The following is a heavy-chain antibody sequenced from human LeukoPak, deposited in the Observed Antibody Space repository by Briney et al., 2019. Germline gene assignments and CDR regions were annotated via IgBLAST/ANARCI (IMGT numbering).Heavy chain of an antibody. CDR1: GFTFSSNA. Sequence: GGSLRLSCAASGFTFSSNAMHWVRQAPGKGLEWVAIISFDGNNKYYADSVKGRFTISRDNSKNTLYLKMNSLRTEDTAVYYCARDPKGGYSYGWGAFDIWGHGAMVTVSS. J-gene: IGHJ3*02. D-gene: IGHD5-18*01. CDR2: ISFDGNNK. V-gene: IGHV3-30*04. CDR3: ARDPKGGYSYGWGAFDI.